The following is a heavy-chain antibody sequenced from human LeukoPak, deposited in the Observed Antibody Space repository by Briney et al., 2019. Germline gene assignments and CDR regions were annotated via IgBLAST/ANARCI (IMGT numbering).Heavy chain of an antibody. CDR2: ISSGGNT. CDR3: AKGGYSYGYFGY. D-gene: IGHD5-18*01. Sequence: GGSLRLSCAASGFTFSNYAMSWGRQAPGKGLEWVSVISSGGNTYFADSVKGRFTISRDNSENTLYLQMNSLRAEDSAVYYCAKGGYSYGYFGYWGQRILVTVSS. CDR1: GFTFSNYA. J-gene: IGHJ4*02. V-gene: IGHV3-23*01.